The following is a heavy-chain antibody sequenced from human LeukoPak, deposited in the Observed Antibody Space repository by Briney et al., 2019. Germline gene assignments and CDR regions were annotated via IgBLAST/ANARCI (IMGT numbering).Heavy chain of an antibody. J-gene: IGHJ6*03. CDR2: IYSSGST. CDR1: GGSISSYY. CDR3: ASFYCSGGSCYQYFSYYYMDV. V-gene: IGHV4-59*08. D-gene: IGHD2-15*01. Sequence: PSETLSLTCTVSGGSISSYYWSWIRQPPGKGLEWIGYIYSSGSTNYNPSLKSRVTISVDTSKNQFSLKLNSVTAADTAVYYCASFYCSGGSCYQYFSYYYMDVWGKGTTVTISS.